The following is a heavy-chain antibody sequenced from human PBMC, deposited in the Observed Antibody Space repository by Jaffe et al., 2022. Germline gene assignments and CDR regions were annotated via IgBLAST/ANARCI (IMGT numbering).Heavy chain of an antibody. D-gene: IGHD3-22*01. CDR2: VRSKVNSYAT. Sequence: EVHLVESGGGLVQPGGSLKLSCAASGFTFSASDMHWVRQASGKGLEWVGRVRSKVNSYATAYATSVKGRFTMSRDESKNTAYLQMTSLKTEDTAVYYCTRLFYDSTSGYYLDWGQGTPVTVSS. V-gene: IGHV3-73*02. CDR1: GFTFSASD. CDR3: TRLFYDSTSGYYLD. J-gene: IGHJ4*02.